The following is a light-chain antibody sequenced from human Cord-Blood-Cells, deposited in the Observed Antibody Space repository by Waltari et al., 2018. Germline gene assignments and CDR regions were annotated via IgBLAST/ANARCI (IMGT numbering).Light chain of an antibody. J-gene: IGKJ1*01. CDR3: QQYYSTPWT. CDR1: QSVLYSSNNKNY. Sequence: DIVMTQSPDSLAVSLGERATINCKSSQSVLYSSNNKNYLAWYQQKPGQPPKLLIYWASTRESGVPDRFSGSGSETDFTLTISSLRAEDVAVYYCQQYYSTPWTFGQGTKVEIK. CDR2: WAS. V-gene: IGKV4-1*01.